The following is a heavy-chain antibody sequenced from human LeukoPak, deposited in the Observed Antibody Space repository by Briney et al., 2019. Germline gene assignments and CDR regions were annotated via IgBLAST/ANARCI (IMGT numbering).Heavy chain of an antibody. V-gene: IGHV2-5*02. D-gene: IGHD3-10*01. CDR1: GFSLSTSGVG. Sequence: ESGPTLVRPTQTLTLTCTFSGFSLSTSGVGVGWIRQPPGKALEWLALIYWDDDKRYSPSLKSRLTITKDTSKNQVVLTMTNMDPVVTATYYCAHISYYGSGSHFDYWGQGTLVTVSS. CDR2: IYWDDDK. J-gene: IGHJ4*02. CDR3: AHISYYGSGSHFDY.